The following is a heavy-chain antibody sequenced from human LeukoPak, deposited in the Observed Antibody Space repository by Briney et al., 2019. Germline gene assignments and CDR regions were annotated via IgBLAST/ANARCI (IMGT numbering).Heavy chain of an antibody. V-gene: IGHV1-69*13. CDR2: IIPIFGTA. CDR3: ARCCSSTSYYGGRWFDP. J-gene: IGHJ5*02. D-gene: IGHD2-2*01. CDR1: GGTFSSYA. Sequence: SVKVSCKASGGTFSSYAISWVRQAPGQGLEWMGGIIPIFGTANYAQKFQGRVTITADESTSTAYMELSSLRSEDTAVYYCARCCSSTSYYGGRWFDPWGQGTLVTVSS.